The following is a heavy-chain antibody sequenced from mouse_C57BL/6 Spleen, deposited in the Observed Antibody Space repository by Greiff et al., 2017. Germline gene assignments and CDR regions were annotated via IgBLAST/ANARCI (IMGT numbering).Heavy chain of an antibody. CDR1: GYTFTDYY. CDR3: ARPNYYGSSYDWYFDV. J-gene: IGHJ1*03. CDR2: IYPGSGNT. Sequence: QVQLQQSGPELVKPGASVKISCKASGYTFTDYYINWVKQRPGQGLEWIGWIYPGSGNTKYNEKFKGKATLTVDTSSSTAYMQLSSLTSEDSAVYVCARPNYYGSSYDWYFDVWGTGTTVTVSS. D-gene: IGHD1-1*01. V-gene: IGHV1-84*01.